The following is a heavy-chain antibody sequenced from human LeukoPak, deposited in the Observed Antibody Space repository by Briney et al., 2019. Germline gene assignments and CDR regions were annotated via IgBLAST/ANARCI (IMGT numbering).Heavy chain of an antibody. D-gene: IGHD6-13*01. CDR3: ARDRKGYPLVY. CDR2: IYYSGSP. J-gene: IGHJ4*02. Sequence: SETLSLTCTVSGGSISSGGYYWSWIRQHPGKDLEWIGYIYYSGSPYYNPSLRNRVTISLDTSKNQFSLKLSSVTAADTAVYYCARDRKGYPLVYWGQGTLVTVSS. V-gene: IGHV4-31*03. CDR1: GGSISSGGYY.